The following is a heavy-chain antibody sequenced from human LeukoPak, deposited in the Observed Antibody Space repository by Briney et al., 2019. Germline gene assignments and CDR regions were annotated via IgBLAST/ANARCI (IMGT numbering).Heavy chain of an antibody. CDR1: GFTFSNYA. D-gene: IGHD3-3*01. V-gene: IGHV3-23*01. CDR3: ASQGGYYSVSAFDY. J-gene: IGHJ4*02. CDR2: ISGSGGST. Sequence: GGSLRLSCAASGFTFSNYAMSWVRQAPGKGLEWVSAISGSGGSTYYADSVKGRFTISRDNSKNTLYLQMNSLRAEDTAVYYCASQGGYYSVSAFDYWGQGTLVTVSS.